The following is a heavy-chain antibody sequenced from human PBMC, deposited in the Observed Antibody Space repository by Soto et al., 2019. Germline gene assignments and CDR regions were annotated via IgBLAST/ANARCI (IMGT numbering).Heavy chain of an antibody. D-gene: IGHD3-3*01. Sequence: GASVKVSCKASGYTFTSYDINWVRQATGQGLEWMGWMNPNSGNTGYAQKFQGRVTMTRNTSISTAYMELSSLRSEDTAVYYCARTRPTYYDFWSGYSPRTAFDIWGRGTMVTVSS. CDR2: MNPNSGNT. J-gene: IGHJ3*02. V-gene: IGHV1-8*01. CDR3: ARTRPTYYDFWSGYSPRTAFDI. CDR1: GYTFTSYD.